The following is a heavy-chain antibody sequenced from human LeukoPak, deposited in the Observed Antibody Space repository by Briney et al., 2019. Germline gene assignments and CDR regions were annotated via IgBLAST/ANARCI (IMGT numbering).Heavy chain of an antibody. D-gene: IGHD5-24*01. Sequence: SETLSLTCTVSGGSMSSYYWSWIRQPPGKGLEWIGYIYYSGSTNYNPSLKSRVTISVDTSKNQFSLKLSSVTAADTAVYYCARRLQPYGMDVWGQGTTVTVSS. J-gene: IGHJ6*02. CDR1: GGSMSSYY. CDR2: IYYSGST. CDR3: ARRLQPYGMDV. V-gene: IGHV4-59*01.